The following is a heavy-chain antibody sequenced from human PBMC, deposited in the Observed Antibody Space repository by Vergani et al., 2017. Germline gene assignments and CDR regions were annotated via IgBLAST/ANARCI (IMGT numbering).Heavy chain of an antibody. V-gene: IGHV4-59*08. CDR2: MYYSGRT. D-gene: IGHD6-13*01. CDR3: ARGSRAAGYSGPDS. CDR1: GGSISNYY. J-gene: IGHJ4*02. Sequence: QLQLQESGPGLVKPSETLSLTCTVSGGSISNYYWTWIRQPPGKGLEWIGYMYYSGRTNYNPSLKSRVTMLVDTSKNQFSLTLSSVNATDTAVYYCARGSRAAGYSGPDSWGQGTRVTVSS.